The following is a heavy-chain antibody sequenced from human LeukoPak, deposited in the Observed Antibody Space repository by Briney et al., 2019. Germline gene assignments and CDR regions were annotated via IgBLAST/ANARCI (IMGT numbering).Heavy chain of an antibody. Sequence: PVKVSCKASGGTFSSYAISWVRQAPGQGLEWMGGIIPIFGTANYAQKFQGRVTITADESTSTAYMELSSLRSEDTAVYYCASLVAVVSGWYYFDYWGQGTLVTVSS. CDR3: ASLVAVVSGWYYFDY. V-gene: IGHV1-69*13. J-gene: IGHJ4*02. CDR1: GGTFSSYA. CDR2: IIPIFGTA. D-gene: IGHD6-19*01.